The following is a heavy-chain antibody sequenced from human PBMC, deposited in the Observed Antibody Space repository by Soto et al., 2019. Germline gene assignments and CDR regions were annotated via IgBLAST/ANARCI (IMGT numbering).Heavy chain of an antibody. CDR2: IYWDDDK. CDR1: GFSLSTGGVG. J-gene: IGHJ4*02. Sequence: QITLEESGPTRVKPTQTLTLTCTFSGFSLSTGGVGVGWIRRPPGKALERLALIYWDDDKRYSPSLKSRLTITRDTSRNPVVLTMTNMDPVDTATSYWAHRAGLQGNWNGDSFDFWGQGALVTVSS. CDR3: AHRAGLQGNWNGDSFDF. D-gene: IGHD1-1*01. V-gene: IGHV2-5*02.